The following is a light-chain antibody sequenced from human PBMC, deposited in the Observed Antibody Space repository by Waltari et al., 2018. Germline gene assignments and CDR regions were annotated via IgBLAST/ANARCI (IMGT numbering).Light chain of an antibody. CDR2: AAS. J-gene: IGKJ1*01. V-gene: IGKV1-39*01. Sequence: DIQMTQSPSSLSASVGDRVTITCRASQSISSYLNWYQQKPGKAPKRLIYAASSLQSGVPSRVSGSGSGTDFTLTISSLQPEDFATYYCQQSYSTLSWTFGQGTKVEIK. CDR1: QSISSY. CDR3: QQSYSTLSWT.